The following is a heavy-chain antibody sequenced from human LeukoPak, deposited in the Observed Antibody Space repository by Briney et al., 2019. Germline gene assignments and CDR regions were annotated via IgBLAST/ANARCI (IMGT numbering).Heavy chain of an antibody. D-gene: IGHD5-24*01. CDR3: ARDAGRDGYNYFDY. CDR1: GGSISSYY. J-gene: IGHJ4*02. V-gene: IGHV4-4*07. Sequence: PSETLSLTGTVSGGSISSYYWSWIRQPAGKGLEWIGRIYTSGSTNYNPSLKSRVTISVDTSKNQFSLKLSSVTAADTAVYYCARDAGRDGYNYFDYWGQGTLVTVSS. CDR2: IYTSGST.